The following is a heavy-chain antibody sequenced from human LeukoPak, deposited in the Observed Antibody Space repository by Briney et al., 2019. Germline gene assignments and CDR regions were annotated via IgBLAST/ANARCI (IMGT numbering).Heavy chain of an antibody. CDR3: ARRSSGWYLDY. Sequence: GESLKISCKGSGYSFSSCWIGWVRQMPGKGLEWMGVIYPGDSDTRYSPSFQGQVTISADKSISTAYLQWSSLKASDTAMYYCARRSSGWYLDYWGQGTLVTVSS. J-gene: IGHJ4*02. CDR2: IYPGDSDT. CDR1: GYSFSSCW. D-gene: IGHD6-19*01. V-gene: IGHV5-51*01.